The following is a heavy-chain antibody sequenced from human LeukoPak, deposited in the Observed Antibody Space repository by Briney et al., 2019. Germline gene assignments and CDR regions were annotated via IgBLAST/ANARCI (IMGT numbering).Heavy chain of an antibody. J-gene: IGHJ4*02. V-gene: IGHV1-69*04. CDR2: IIPILGIA. CDR1: GGTFSSYA. Sequence: SVTVSCKASGGTFSSYAISWVRQAPGQGLEWMGRIIPILGIANYAQKFQGRVTITADKSTSTAYMELSSLRSEDTAVYYCAREITRLGELSSLYWGQGTLVTVSS. D-gene: IGHD3-16*02. CDR3: AREITRLGELSSLY.